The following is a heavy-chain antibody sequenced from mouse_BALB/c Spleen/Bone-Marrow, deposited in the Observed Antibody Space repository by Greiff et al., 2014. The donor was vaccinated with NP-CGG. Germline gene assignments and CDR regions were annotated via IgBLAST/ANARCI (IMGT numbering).Heavy chain of an antibody. V-gene: IGHV14-3*02. J-gene: IGHJ3*01. D-gene: IGHD1-1*01. Sequence: EVKLMESGAELVKPGASVKLSCTASGFNIKDTYMHWVKQRPEQGLEWIGRIDPANGNTKYDPKFQGKATITADTSSNTAYLQLXXXXXXDTXVYYCASYYYGSSYGFAYWGQGTLVTVSA. CDR1: GFNIKDTY. CDR2: IDPANGNT. CDR3: ASYYYGSSYGFAY.